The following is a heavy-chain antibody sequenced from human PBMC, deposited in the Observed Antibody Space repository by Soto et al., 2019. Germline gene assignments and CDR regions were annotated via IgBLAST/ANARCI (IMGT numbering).Heavy chain of an antibody. CDR1: GGSISSYY. Sequence: SETLSLTCTVSGGSISSYYWSWIRQPPGKGLEWIGYIYYSGSTNYNPSLKSRVTISVDTSKNQFSLKLSSVTAADTAVYYCAAIGWGVNWDSGAFDIWGQGTMVTVSS. V-gene: IGHV4-59*01. CDR3: AAIGWGVNWDSGAFDI. D-gene: IGHD7-27*01. CDR2: IYYSGST. J-gene: IGHJ3*02.